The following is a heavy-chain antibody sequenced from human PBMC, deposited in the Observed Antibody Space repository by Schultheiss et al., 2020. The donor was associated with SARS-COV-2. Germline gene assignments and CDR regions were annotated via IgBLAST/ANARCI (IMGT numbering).Heavy chain of an antibody. CDR3: AKDPKTYYYGPDDY. J-gene: IGHJ4*02. Sequence: GGSLRLSCAASGFTFSSYAMHWVRQAPGKGLEWVAVISYDGSNKYYADSVKGRFTISRDNSKNTLYLQMNSLRAEDTAVYYCAKDPKTYYYGPDDYWGQGTLVTVSS. V-gene: IGHV3-30-3*01. D-gene: IGHD3-10*01. CDR2: ISYDGSNK. CDR1: GFTFSSYA.